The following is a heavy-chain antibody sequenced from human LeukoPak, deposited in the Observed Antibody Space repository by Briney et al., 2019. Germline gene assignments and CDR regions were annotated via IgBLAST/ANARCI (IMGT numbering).Heavy chain of an antibody. CDR1: GFTFSSYA. J-gene: IGHJ4*02. Sequence: GGSLRLSCAASGFTFSSYAMHWVRQAPGKGLEWVAVISYDGSNKYYADSVKGRFTISRDNSKNTLYLQMNSLRAEDTAVYYCAKDYSVVVVAATAIDYWGQGTLVTVSS. CDR2: ISYDGSNK. D-gene: IGHD2-15*01. V-gene: IGHV3-30-3*01. CDR3: AKDYSVVVVAATAIDY.